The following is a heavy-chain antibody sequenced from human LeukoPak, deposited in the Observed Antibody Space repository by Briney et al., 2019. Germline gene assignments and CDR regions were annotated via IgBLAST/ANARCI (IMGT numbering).Heavy chain of an antibody. V-gene: IGHV4-34*01. D-gene: IGHD1-1*01. CDR2: INHSGST. CDR1: GGSFSGYY. Sequence: PSETLSLTCAVYGGSFSGYYWSWIRQPPGKGLEWIGEINHSGSTNYNPSLKSRVTISVDTSKNQLSLKLSSVTAADTAVYYCARTTTVFAVDYWGQGTLVTVSS. CDR3: ARTTTVFAVDY. J-gene: IGHJ4*02.